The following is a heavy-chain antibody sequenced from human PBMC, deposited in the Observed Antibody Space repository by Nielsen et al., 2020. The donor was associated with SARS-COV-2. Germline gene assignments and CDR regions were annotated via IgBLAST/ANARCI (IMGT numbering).Heavy chain of an antibody. CDR2: VSSSGGST. Sequence: GESLKISCAASGFTFNIYAMAWVRRAPGRGLQWVTGVSSSGGSTYYTDSVKGRFSISRDNSKNTLFLLMHSLRSDDTAVYYCHSSSYHYGMDVWGQGTTVTVSS. V-gene: IGHV3-23*01. CDR1: GFTFNIYA. J-gene: IGHJ6*02. D-gene: IGHD6-13*01. CDR3: HSSSYHYGMDV.